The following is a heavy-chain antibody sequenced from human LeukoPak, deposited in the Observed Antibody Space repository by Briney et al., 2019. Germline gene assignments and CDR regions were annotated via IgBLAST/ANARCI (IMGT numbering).Heavy chain of an antibody. CDR3: ARPSMITFGGVIVLGAFDI. J-gene: IGHJ3*02. D-gene: IGHD3-16*02. Sequence: ASVKISCKGSGYSFTSYWIGWVRQMPGKGLEWMGIIYPGDSDTRYSPSFQGQVTISADKSISTAYLQWSSLKASDTAMYYCARPSMITFGGVIVLGAFDIWGQGTMVTVSS. CDR1: GYSFTSYW. V-gene: IGHV5-51*01. CDR2: IYPGDSDT.